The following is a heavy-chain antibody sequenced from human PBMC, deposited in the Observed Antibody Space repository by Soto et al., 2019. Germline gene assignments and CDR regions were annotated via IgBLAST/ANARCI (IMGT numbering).Heavy chain of an antibody. CDR1: GGSISSYY. CDR3: ARDPYDILSRNHYGMDV. D-gene: IGHD3-9*01. V-gene: IGHV4-59*01. J-gene: IGHJ6*02. Sequence: SETLSLTCTVSGGSISSYYWSWIRQPPGKGLEWIGYIYYSGSTNYNPSLKSRVTISVDTSKNQFSLKLSSVTAADTAVYYCARDPYDILSRNHYGMDVWGQGTTDTVSS. CDR2: IYYSGST.